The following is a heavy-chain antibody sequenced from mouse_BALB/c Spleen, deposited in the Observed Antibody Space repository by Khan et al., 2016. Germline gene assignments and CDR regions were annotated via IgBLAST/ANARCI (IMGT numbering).Heavy chain of an antibody. CDR3: ARLGDYGGYYYAMDY. V-gene: IGHV2-6-1*01. CDR1: GFSLTSYG. Sequence: QVQLKESGPGLVAPSQSLSITCTISGFSLTSYGVHWVRQPPGKGLEWLVVIWSDGSTTYNSALQSRLSISKDNSKNQVFLKMNSLQTDDTAMYXCARLGDYGGYYYAMDYWGQGTSVTVSS. D-gene: IGHD2-4*01. CDR2: IWSDGST. J-gene: IGHJ4*01.